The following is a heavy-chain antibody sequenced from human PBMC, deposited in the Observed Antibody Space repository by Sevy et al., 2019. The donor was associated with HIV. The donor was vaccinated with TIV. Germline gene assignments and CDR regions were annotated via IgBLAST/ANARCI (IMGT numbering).Heavy chain of an antibody. D-gene: IGHD6-19*01. CDR3: ARVRAYSSGLRLYYYYGMDV. J-gene: IGHJ6*02. Sequence: GGSLRLSCAASGFTFSSYWMSWVRQAPGKGLEWVANIKQDGSEKYYVDSVKGRFTISRDNAKNSLYLQMNSLRAEDTAVYYWARVRAYSSGLRLYYYYGMDVWGQGTTVTVSS. CDR1: GFTFSSYW. V-gene: IGHV3-7*01. CDR2: IKQDGSEK.